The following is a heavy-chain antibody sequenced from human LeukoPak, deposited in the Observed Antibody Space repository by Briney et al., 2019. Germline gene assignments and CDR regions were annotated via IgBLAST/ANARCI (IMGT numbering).Heavy chain of an antibody. Sequence: SETLSLTCTVSGGSISSYYWSWIRQPPGKGLEWIGEINHSGSTNYNPSLKSRVTISVDTSKNQFSLKLSSVTAADTAVYYCARSAWASSSWDRAEYFQHWGQGTLVTVSS. V-gene: IGHV4-34*01. D-gene: IGHD6-13*01. CDR2: INHSGST. J-gene: IGHJ1*01. CDR1: GGSISSYY. CDR3: ARSAWASSSWDRAEYFQH.